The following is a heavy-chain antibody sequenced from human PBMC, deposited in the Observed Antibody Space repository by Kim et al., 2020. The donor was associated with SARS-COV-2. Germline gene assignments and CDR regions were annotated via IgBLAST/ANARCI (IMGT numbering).Heavy chain of an antibody. CDR3: ARAGGVGATPYYGMDV. D-gene: IGHD1-26*01. J-gene: IGHJ6*02. V-gene: IGHV1-69*13. CDR2: IIPIFGTA. Sequence: SVKVSCKASGGTFSSYAISWVRQAPGQGLEWMGGIIPIFGTANYAQKFQGRVTITADESTSTAYMELSSLRSEDTAVYYCARAGGVGATPYYGMDVWGQGTTVTVSS. CDR1: GGTFSSYA.